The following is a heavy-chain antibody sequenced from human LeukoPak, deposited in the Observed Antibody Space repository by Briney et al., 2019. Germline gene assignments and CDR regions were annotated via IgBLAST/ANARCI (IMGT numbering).Heavy chain of an antibody. Sequence: GGPLRLSCAALGFTLRSYAMTWVRQVPGKGLEWFPPISSSSSYIYYADSVKGRFTISRDNAKNSLYLQMNSLRAEDTAVYYCARAEGYYDSSGYYYSFDYWGQGTLVTVSS. CDR1: GFTLRSYA. CDR2: ISSSSSYI. D-gene: IGHD3-22*01. J-gene: IGHJ4*02. V-gene: IGHV3-21*01. CDR3: ARAEGYYDSSGYYYSFDY.